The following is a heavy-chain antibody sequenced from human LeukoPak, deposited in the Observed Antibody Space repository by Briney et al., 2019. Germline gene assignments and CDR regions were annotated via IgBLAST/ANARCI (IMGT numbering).Heavy chain of an antibody. CDR2: MNPNSGNT. D-gene: IGHD6-13*01. Sequence: ASVKVSCKASGYTFTSYDINWVRQATGQGLEWMGWMNPNSGNTGYAQKFQGRVTMTRNTSISTAYMELSSLRSEDTAVYYCARVIRFNAAGPQYYFDYWGQGTLVTVSS. V-gene: IGHV1-8*01. CDR3: ARVIRFNAAGPQYYFDY. CDR1: GYTFTSYD. J-gene: IGHJ4*02.